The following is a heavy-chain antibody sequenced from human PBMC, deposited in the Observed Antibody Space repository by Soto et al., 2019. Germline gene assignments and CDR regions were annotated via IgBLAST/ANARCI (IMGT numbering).Heavy chain of an antibody. J-gene: IGHJ6*02. CDR1: GGSISSGGYY. V-gene: IGHV4-31*03. CDR2: IYYSGNT. Sequence: QVQLQESGPGLVETSQTLSLICTVSGGSISSGGYYWSWIRQHPGKGLEWIAYIYYSGNTFYNPSLQSRVTLSVDTSKNQFSLKLSSVTAADTAVYYCARVVVTASYYYYAMDVWGQGTTVTVSS. CDR3: ARVVVTASYYYYAMDV. D-gene: IGHD2-15*01.